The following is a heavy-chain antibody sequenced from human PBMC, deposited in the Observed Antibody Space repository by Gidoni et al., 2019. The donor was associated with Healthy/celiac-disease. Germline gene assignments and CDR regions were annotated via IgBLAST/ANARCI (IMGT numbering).Heavy chain of an antibody. CDR2: IYTSGST. D-gene: IGHD6-19*01. CDR3: ARDQGLVRRGWFDP. V-gene: IGHV4-4*07. Sequence: QVQLQESGSGLVKPSETLSLTCTVSGGSISSYYWSWIRQPAGKGLEWIGRIYTSGSTNYNPSLKSRVTMSVDTSKNQFSLKLSSVTAADTAVYYCARDQGLVRRGWFDPWGQGTLVTVSS. CDR1: GGSISSYY. J-gene: IGHJ5*02.